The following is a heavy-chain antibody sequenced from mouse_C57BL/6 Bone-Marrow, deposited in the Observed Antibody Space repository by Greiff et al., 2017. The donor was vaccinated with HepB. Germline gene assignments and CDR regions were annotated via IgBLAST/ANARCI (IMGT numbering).Heavy chain of an antibody. J-gene: IGHJ3*01. V-gene: IGHV10-1*01. Sequence: VMLVESGGGLVQPKGSLKLSCAASGFSFNTYAMNWVRQAPGKGLEWVARIRSKSNNYATYYADSVKDRFTISRDDSESMLYLQMNNLKTEDTAMYYCMRRWLLRPFAYWGQGTLVTVSA. CDR2: IRSKSNNYAT. CDR1: GFSFNTYA. D-gene: IGHD2-3*01. CDR3: MRRWLLRPFAY.